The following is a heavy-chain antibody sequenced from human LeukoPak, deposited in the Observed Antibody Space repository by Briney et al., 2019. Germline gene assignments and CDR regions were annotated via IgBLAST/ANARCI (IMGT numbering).Heavy chain of an antibody. V-gene: IGHV4-61*02. D-gene: IGHD3-16*02. Sequence: SQTLSLTCTVSGGSISSGSYYWSWIRQPAGKGLEWIGRIYTSGSTNYNPSLKSRVTISVDTSKNQFSLKLSSVTAADTAVYYCARGYFEELGGVIGPIDYWGQGTLVTVSS. CDR1: GGSISSGSYY. CDR3: ARGYFEELGGVIGPIDY. J-gene: IGHJ4*02. CDR2: IYTSGST.